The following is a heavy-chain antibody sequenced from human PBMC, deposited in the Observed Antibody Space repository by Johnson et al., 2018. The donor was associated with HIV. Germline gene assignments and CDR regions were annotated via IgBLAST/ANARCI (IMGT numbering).Heavy chain of an antibody. CDR1: GFTFSSYD. J-gene: IGHJ3*02. CDR3: AKDQYGQWLAHAFDI. Sequence: VQLVESGGGLVQPGGSLRLSCAASGFTFSSYDLHWVRQATGKGLEWVSVINAGGDTYYADSVKGRFTISRDNAKNSLYLQMNNLRVEDTAVYYCAKDQYGQWLAHAFDIWGQGTMVTVSS. CDR2: INAGGDT. D-gene: IGHD6-19*01. V-gene: IGHV3-13*01.